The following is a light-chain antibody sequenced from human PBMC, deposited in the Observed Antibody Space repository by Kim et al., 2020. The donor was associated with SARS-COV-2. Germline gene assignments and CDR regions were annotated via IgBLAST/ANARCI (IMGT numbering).Light chain of an antibody. CDR2: AAS. Sequence: DIQMTQSPSSMSASVGDRVTITCRASQDITSHLAWFQHKPGKAPKSLIYAASRLQSGVPSKFSGSGSGADFTLTSSSLQPEDFATYYCQQYKSYPLTFGGGTKVDIK. J-gene: IGKJ4*01. V-gene: IGKV1-16*02. CDR3: QQYKSYPLT. CDR1: QDITSH.